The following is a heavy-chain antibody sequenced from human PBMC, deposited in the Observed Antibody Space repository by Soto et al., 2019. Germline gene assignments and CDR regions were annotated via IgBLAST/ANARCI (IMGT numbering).Heavy chain of an antibody. V-gene: IGHV4-39*01. D-gene: IGHD2-8*01. CDR3: ARRGVAWDYYSMDV. CDR2: IYYGRST. CDR1: NGSISSRSSY. J-gene: IGHJ6*03. Sequence: SETLSLTCIVSNGSISSRSSYWGWIRQTPGKGLEWIGSIYYGRSTYYNPSLKSRVTISVDTSKNQFSLKLSSVTAADTAVYYCARRGVAWDYYSMDVWGKGTTVTVSS.